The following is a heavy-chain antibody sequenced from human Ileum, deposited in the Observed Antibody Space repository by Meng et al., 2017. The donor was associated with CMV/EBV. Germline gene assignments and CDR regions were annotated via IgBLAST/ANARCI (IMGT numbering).Heavy chain of an antibody. Sequence: GCGGGLIPPGGSLRRSCAAFWFTVSSHYMSWVRQAPGKGLEWVSVIYSGGSTYYADSVKGRFTISRDNSKNTLYLQMNSLRAEDTAVYYCARDHSSGWYGFDYWGQGTLVTVSS. CDR1: WFTVSSHY. CDR3: ARDHSSGWYGFDY. J-gene: IGHJ4*02. D-gene: IGHD6-19*01. CDR2: IYSGGST. V-gene: IGHV3-53*01.